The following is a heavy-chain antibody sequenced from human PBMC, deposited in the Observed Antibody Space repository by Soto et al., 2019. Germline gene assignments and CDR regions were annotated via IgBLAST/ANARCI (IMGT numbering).Heavy chain of an antibody. D-gene: IGHD3-3*01. V-gene: IGHV2-5*02. J-gene: IGHJ1*01. Sequence: SGPKPVNTTQALALTGTFSGFSLSTSGVGVGWIRQPPGKALEWLALIYWDDDKRYSPSLKSRLTITKDTSKNQVVLTMTNMDPVDTATYYCAHSTDDFWSGYYTYINSEYFQLWGQGTLVTVSS. CDR2: IYWDDDK. CDR1: GFSLSTSGVG. CDR3: AHSTDDFWSGYYTYINSEYFQL.